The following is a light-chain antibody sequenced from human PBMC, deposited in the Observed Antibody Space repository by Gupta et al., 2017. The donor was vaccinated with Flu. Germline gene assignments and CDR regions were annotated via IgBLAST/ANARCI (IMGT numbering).Light chain of an antibody. J-gene: IGKJ2*01. V-gene: IGKV3-11*01. CDR3: QLRRTWPPGFI. CDR1: QSVNSY. CDR2: EVS. Sequence: EVFLTQSPATLSLSPGETATLSCRASQSVNSYIAWYQQKHGQAPRLLIYEVSNRAIGIPARFSGSGSGTDFTLTIRSLEPEDFAVYYCQLRRTWPPGFIFAQGTKLEIK.